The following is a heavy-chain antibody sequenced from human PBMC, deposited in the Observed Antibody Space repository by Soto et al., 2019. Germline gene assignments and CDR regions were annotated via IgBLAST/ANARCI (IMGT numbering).Heavy chain of an antibody. CDR1: GFFFSSYT. Sequence: EVQLLESGGGLVQPGGSLRLSCVGSGFFFSSYTMTWVRQAPGKGLEWVSSFSATSENTYYADSVRGRFTISRDNSKNTLFLQRHSLTAEDTAMYYCAKARDQQWVRLPFDYWGQGILVIISS. D-gene: IGHD6-19*01. J-gene: IGHJ4*02. CDR2: FSATSENT. CDR3: AKARDQQWVRLPFDY. V-gene: IGHV3-23*01.